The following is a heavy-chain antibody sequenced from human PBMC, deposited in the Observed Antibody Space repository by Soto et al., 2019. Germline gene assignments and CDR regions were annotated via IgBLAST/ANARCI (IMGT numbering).Heavy chain of an antibody. D-gene: IGHD3-16*01. Sequence: PSETLFLTCTVSGGSISSGGYYWSWIRQHPGKGLEWIGYIYYSGSTYYNPSLKSRVTISVDTSKNQFSLKLSSVTAADTAVYYCARDPIMITFGGVNAFDIWGQGTMVTVSS. CDR3: ARDPIMITFGGVNAFDI. CDR2: IYYSGST. CDR1: GGSISSGGYY. V-gene: IGHV4-31*03. J-gene: IGHJ3*02.